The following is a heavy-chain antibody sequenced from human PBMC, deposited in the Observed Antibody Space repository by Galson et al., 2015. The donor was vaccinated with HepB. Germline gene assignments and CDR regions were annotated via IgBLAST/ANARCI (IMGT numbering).Heavy chain of an antibody. CDR2: ISVSGGST. CDR3: AKNEVEDFWSGYPSDY. CDR1: GFTFSSYA. D-gene: IGHD3-3*01. J-gene: IGHJ4*02. V-gene: IGHV3-23*01. Sequence: SLRLSCAASGFTFSSYAMNWVRQAPGQGLEWVSGISVSGGSTYHADSVKGRFTISRDNSKNTLYLQMNSLRAEDTAVYYCAKNEVEDFWSGYPSDYWGQGTLVTVSS.